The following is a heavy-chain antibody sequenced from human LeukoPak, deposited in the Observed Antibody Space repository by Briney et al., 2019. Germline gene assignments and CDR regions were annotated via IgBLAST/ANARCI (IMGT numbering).Heavy chain of an antibody. CDR2: ISRDGSTT. J-gene: IGHJ4*02. CDR1: GFTFSNYW. D-gene: IGHD3-10*01. Sequence: PGGSLRLSCAAPGFTFSNYWVHWVRQAPGKGLVWVSRISRDGSTTKYADSVRGRFTVSRDNAKNTLNLQMNSLRAEDTAVYYCARDKKSGESSEIDYWGQGTLVTVSS. CDR3: ARDKKSGESSEIDY. V-gene: IGHV3-74*03.